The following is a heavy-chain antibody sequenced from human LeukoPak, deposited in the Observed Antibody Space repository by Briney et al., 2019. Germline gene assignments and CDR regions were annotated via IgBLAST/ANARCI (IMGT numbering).Heavy chain of an antibody. CDR1: GFTFSSYW. CDR2: IKQDGSEK. D-gene: IGHD6-19*01. V-gene: IGHV3-7*01. CDR3: ARKNRAMAALTSYYFDY. J-gene: IGHJ4*02. Sequence: PGGSLRLSCVASGFTFSSYWMSWVRQAPGKGLEWVANIKQDGSEKYYVDSVKGRFTISRDNAKNSLYLQMNSLRADDKAVYYCARKNRAMAALTSYYFDYWGQGTLVTVSS.